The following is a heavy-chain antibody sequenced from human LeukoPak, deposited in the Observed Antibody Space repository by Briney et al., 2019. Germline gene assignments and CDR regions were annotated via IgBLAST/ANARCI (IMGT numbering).Heavy chain of an antibody. CDR1: GFAFGSYS. D-gene: IGHD3-10*01. CDR2: ISGSGGTT. V-gene: IGHV3-23*01. Sequence: PGGSLRLSCEVSGFAFGSYSMIWVRQAPGKGLEWVSTISGSGGTTHYADSVKGRLTISRDNSKNTLYLQMNSLRVEDTALYYCAKDRSYYASRTYPDYWGQGTLVTVSS. CDR3: AKDRSYYASRTYPDY. J-gene: IGHJ4*02.